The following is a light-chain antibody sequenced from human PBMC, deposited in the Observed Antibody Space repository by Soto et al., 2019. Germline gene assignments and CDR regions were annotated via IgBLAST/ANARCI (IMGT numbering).Light chain of an antibody. Sequence: DIQMTQSPSSLSASVGDRVTITCRASQTITSYLNWYHQKPGKAPKLLIYGASKLQGGVPSRCSGSGAGADFTLTISSLQPEDFATDYCQQSHSPPHTFGQGTKVEVK. CDR3: QQSHSPPHT. V-gene: IGKV1-39*01. CDR1: QTITSY. J-gene: IGKJ1*01. CDR2: GAS.